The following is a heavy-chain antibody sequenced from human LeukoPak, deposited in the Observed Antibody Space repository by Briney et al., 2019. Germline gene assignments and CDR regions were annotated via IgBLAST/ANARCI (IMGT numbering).Heavy chain of an antibody. CDR2: IKQDGSKK. CDR1: GFPFSSYW. CDR3: TRVGYIDEGIDY. J-gene: IGHJ4*02. Sequence: GGSLRLSCVASGFPFSSYWMTWVRQAPGKGLEWVANIKQDGSKKSYVDSVKGRFTISRDNAKNSLYLQMDSLRAEDTAIYYCTRVGYIDEGIDYWGQGTLSPSPQ. D-gene: IGHD5-24*01. V-gene: IGHV3-7*04.